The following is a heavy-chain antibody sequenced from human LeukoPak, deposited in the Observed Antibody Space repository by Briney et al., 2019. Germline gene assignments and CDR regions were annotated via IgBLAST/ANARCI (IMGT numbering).Heavy chain of an antibody. J-gene: IGHJ3*02. CDR2: MNPNSGNT. Sequence: GASVKVSCKASGYTFTSYDINWVRQATGQGLEWMGWMNPNSGNTGYAQKFQGRVTMTRNTSISTAYMELSSLRSEDTAVYYCARVEGEVVWSGHIMSAFDIWGQGTMVTVSS. D-gene: IGHD3-3*01. CDR3: ARVEGEVVWSGHIMSAFDI. V-gene: IGHV1-8*01. CDR1: GYTFTSYD.